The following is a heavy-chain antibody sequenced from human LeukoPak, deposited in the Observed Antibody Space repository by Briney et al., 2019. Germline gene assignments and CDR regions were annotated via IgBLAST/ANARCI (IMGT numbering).Heavy chain of an antibody. CDR2: IHPSGST. V-gene: IGHV4-34*01. CDR1: GGSLNGHY. CDR3: ARGDDYRKTGY. Sequence: TSETLSLTCAVFGGSLNGHYWSWIRQPPGKGLEWIGEIHPSGSTSYNPSLRSRVIMSLDTSKIQFSLKPTSVTAADTAVYYCARGDDYRKTGYWGQGTLVTVSS. J-gene: IGHJ4*02. D-gene: IGHD4-11*01.